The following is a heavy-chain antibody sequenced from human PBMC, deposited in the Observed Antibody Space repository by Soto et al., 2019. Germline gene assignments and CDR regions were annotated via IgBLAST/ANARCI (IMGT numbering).Heavy chain of an antibody. V-gene: IGHV4-38-2*02. CDR1: GFGISRCDN. CDR2: IYPDVSS. Sequence: ETLSLSCSVSGFGISRCDNCWSVRQPPEKVLEWIGSIYPDVSSYHNASLATRLRLSIDTSKNQFTLNLTPGTAADTALYFCARKKVGTTFFDNWGQGIQVTVSS. D-gene: IGHD1-1*01. CDR3: ARKKVGTTFFDN. J-gene: IGHJ4*02.